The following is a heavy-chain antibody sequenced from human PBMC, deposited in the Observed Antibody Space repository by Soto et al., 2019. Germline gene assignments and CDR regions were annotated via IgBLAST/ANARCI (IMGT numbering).Heavy chain of an antibody. Sequence: QMHLVQSGPEVKRPGTSLKVSCKASGFTFSSSAVQWVRQARGQPLEWIGWIVLGNSNTNYAQKFQQRVTITRDMSTSTAYMEVRSLTYEDTAVYYCATRIGNIGWYWLDTWGQGTLVTVSS. CDR3: ATRIGNIGWYWLDT. J-gene: IGHJ5*02. CDR1: GFTFSSSA. V-gene: IGHV1-58*01. D-gene: IGHD6-19*01. CDR2: IVLGNSNT.